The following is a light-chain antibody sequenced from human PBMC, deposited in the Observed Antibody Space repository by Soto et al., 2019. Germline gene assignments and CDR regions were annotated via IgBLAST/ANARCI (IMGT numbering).Light chain of an antibody. CDR2: DAS. Sequence: DIQMTQSPSTLSASIGDRVSITCRASQSIGRWMAWYQQKAGKAPKLLIYDASRLESGVPSRFSGSGSGTEFTLAISGLQSDDFATYYCQQYNSYYLTFGPGTKVEIK. V-gene: IGKV1-5*01. CDR1: QSIGRW. CDR3: QQYNSYYLT. J-gene: IGKJ1*01.